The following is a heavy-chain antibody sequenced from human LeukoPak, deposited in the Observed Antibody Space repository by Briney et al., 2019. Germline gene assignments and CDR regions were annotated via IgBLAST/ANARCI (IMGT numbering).Heavy chain of an antibody. CDR2: IYHSGST. D-gene: IGHD5/OR15-5a*01. J-gene: IGHJ6*03. Sequence: SETLSLTCTVSGYSISSDYYWGWIRQPPGKGLEWIGSIYHSGSTYYNPSLKSRVTISVDTSKNQFSLKLSSVTAADTAVYYCARVKSTYYYMDVWGKGTTVTVSS. V-gene: IGHV4-38-2*02. CDR3: ARVKSTYYYMDV. CDR1: GYSISSDYY.